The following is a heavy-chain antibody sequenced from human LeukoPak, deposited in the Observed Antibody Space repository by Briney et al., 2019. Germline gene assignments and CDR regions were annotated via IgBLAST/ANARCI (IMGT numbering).Heavy chain of an antibody. D-gene: IGHD7-27*01. J-gene: IGHJ4*02. CDR2: TRNKANSYTT. CDR3: ARVPLGY. CDR1: GFTFSDHY. Sequence: GGSLRLSCAASGFTFSDHYMDWVRQAPGKGLEWVGRTRNKANSYTTEYAASVKGRFTISRDDSKNSLYLQMNSLKTEDTAVYYCARVPLGYWGQGTLATVSS. V-gene: IGHV3-72*01.